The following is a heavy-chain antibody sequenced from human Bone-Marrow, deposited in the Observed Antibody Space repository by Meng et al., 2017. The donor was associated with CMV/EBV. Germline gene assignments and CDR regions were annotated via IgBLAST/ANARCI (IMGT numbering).Heavy chain of an antibody. Sequence: ASVKVSCKASGYTFTSYDINWVRQAPGQGLEWMGCISPHSGGTNYAQKFQGRVTMTRDTSISTAYMELSRLRSDDTAVYYCTGYSSSWSRGYYYYYGMDVWGQGTTVTVSS. D-gene: IGHD6-13*01. V-gene: IGHV1-2*02. J-gene: IGHJ6*02. CDR3: TGYSSSWSRGYYYYYGMDV. CDR1: GYTFTSYD. CDR2: ISPHSGGT.